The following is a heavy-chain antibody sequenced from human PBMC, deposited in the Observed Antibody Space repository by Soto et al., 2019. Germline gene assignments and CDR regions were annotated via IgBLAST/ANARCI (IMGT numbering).Heavy chain of an antibody. Sequence: SVKVSCKASGGTFSSYAISWVRQAPGQGLEWMGGIIPIFGTANYAQKFQGRVTITADESTSTAYMELSSLRSEDTAVYYCARVSDYCSSTSCSKFDPWGQGTLVTVSS. CDR1: GGTFSSYA. CDR3: ARVSDYCSSTSCSKFDP. D-gene: IGHD2-2*01. J-gene: IGHJ5*02. CDR2: IIPIFGTA. V-gene: IGHV1-69*13.